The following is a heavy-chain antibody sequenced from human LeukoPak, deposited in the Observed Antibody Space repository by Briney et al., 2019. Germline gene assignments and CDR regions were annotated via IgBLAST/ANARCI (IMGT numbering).Heavy chain of an antibody. V-gene: IGHV1-18*01. CDR2: ISAYNGNT. J-gene: IGHJ4*02. Sequence: ASVKVSCKASGYTFTSYGISWVRQAPGQGLEWMGWISAYNGNTNYAQKLQGRVTMTTDTSTSTAYMELRSLRSDDTAVYYCARRPTLTGYFPFDYWGQGTLVTVSS. D-gene: IGHD3-9*01. CDR1: GYTFTSYG. CDR3: ARRPTLTGYFPFDY.